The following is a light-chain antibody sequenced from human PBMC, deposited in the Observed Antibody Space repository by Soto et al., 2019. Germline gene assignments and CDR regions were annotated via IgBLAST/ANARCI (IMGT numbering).Light chain of an antibody. CDR3: QQSYSTPS. CDR1: QSISSY. V-gene: IGKV1-39*01. CDR2: AAS. Sequence: DIQMTQSPSSLSASVGDRVTITCRASQSISSYLNWYQQKPGKAPKLLIYAASSLQGGVPSRFSGSGSGTDITLTISSLQPEDFATYYCQQSYSTPSFGPGTKVDIE. J-gene: IGKJ3*01.